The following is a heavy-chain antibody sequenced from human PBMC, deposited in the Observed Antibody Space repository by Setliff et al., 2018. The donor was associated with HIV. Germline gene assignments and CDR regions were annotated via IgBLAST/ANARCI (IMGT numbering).Heavy chain of an antibody. CDR3: ALTGHRLLRGYMDV. V-gene: IGHV4-4*07. D-gene: IGHD2-15*01. CDR2: LYVSGVT. CDR1: DDPISSYY. Sequence: SETLSLTCYVTDDPISSYYWSWVRQPAGKGLEWIGRLYVSGVTNYNPSLKSRVTMSLDTSKKHFSLKLKSVTAADTAVYYCALTGHRLLRGYMDVWGKGTTVTVSS. J-gene: IGHJ6*03.